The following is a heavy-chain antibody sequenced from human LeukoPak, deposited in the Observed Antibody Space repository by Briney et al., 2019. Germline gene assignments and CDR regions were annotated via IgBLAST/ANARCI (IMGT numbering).Heavy chain of an antibody. CDR2: IIYSGST. Sequence: PSETLSLTCTVSGASISSYYWSWIRQPPGKGLEWIGYIIYSGSTNYNPSLKSRVTISVDTSKNQLSLKLTSVTAADMAVVYCARAEGEIYRRSGSNNWFDPWGQGTLVTVSS. CDR1: GASISSYY. CDR3: ARAEGEIYRRSGSNNWFDP. V-gene: IGHV4-59*08. J-gene: IGHJ5*02. D-gene: IGHD3-10*01.